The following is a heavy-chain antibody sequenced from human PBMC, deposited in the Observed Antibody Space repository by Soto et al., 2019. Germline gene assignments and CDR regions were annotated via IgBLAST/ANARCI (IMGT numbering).Heavy chain of an antibody. CDR1: GGSISSPGYY. CDR2: IFHRGTT. CDR3: ATGRWGAYGSPAGWFAP. Sequence: QVRLQESGPGLVKPSKTLSLTCSVSGGSISSPGYYWTWIRQQPGKSLEWIGHIFHRGTTSYNPSRQSRVTISSETSENQFSLNLTSVTAADTAVYFCATGRWGAYGSPAGWFAPWGRGTLVSVSS. J-gene: IGHJ5*02. D-gene: IGHD3-16*01. V-gene: IGHV4-31*03.